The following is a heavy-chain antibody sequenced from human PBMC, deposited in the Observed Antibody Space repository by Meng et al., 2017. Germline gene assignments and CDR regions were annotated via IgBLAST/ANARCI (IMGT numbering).Heavy chain of an antibody. J-gene: IGHJ4*02. Sequence: SETLSLTCAVYGGSFSGYYWSWIRQPPGKGLEWIGYIYYSGSTNYNPSLKSRVTISVDTSKNQFSLKLSSVTAADTAVYYCAREGSSNGDYWGQGTLVTVYS. D-gene: IGHD6-6*01. CDR2: IYYSGST. V-gene: IGHV4-59*01. CDR1: GGSFSGYY. CDR3: AREGSSNGDY.